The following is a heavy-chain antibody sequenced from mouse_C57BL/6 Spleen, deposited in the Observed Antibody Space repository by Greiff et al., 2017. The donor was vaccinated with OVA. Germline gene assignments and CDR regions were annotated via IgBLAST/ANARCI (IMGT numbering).Heavy chain of an antibody. CDR2: IYPGDGDT. D-gene: IGHD1-1*01. CDR1: GYAFSSSW. Sequence: QVQLQQSGPELVKPGASVKISCKASGYAFSSSWMNWVKQRPGKGLEWMGRIYPGDGDTNYNGKFKGKATLTADKSSSTAYMQLSSLTSEDSAVYFCASGGYYGTYFDYWGQGTTLTVSS. V-gene: IGHV1-82*01. J-gene: IGHJ2*01. CDR3: ASGGYYGTYFDY.